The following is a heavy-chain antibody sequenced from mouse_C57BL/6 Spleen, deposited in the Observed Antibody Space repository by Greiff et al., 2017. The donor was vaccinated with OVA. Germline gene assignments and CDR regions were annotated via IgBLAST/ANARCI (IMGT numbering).Heavy chain of an antibody. J-gene: IGHJ1*03. CDR1: GYSFTGYY. D-gene: IGHD2-4*01. Sequence: VQLQQSGPELVKPGASVKISCKASGYSFTGYYMNWVKQSPEKSLEWIGEINPSTGGTTYNQKFKAKATLTVDKSSSTAYMQLKSLTSEDSAVYYSARGNYDYDGDYWYFDVWGTGTTVTVSS. CDR3: ARGNYDYDGDYWYFDV. CDR2: INPSTGGT. V-gene: IGHV1-42*01.